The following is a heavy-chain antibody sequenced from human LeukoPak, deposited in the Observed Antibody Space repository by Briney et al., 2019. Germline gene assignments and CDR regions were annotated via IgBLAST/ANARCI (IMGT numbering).Heavy chain of an antibody. D-gene: IGHD4-17*01. V-gene: IGHV3-11*04. CDR1: GFTFSDYY. CDR3: ARDSQSTVTYFYYYYMDV. CDR2: ISSSGSTI. J-gene: IGHJ6*03. Sequence: GGSLRLSCAASGFTFSDYYMSWIRQAPGKGLEWVSYISSSGSTIYYADSVKGRFTISRDNAKNSLYLQMNSLRAEDTAVYYCARDSQSTVTYFYYYYMDVWGKGTTVTVSS.